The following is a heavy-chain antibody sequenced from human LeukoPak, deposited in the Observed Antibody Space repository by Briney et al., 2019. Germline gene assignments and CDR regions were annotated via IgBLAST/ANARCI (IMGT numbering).Heavy chain of an antibody. J-gene: IGHJ4*02. CDR1: GYTLTELS. D-gene: IGHD6-13*01. CDR2: FDPDDAET. V-gene: IGHV1-24*01. CDR3: ATARSTWCALDY. Sequence: GASVKVSCKVSGYTLTELSIHWVRQAPGKGLEWMGGFDPDDAETIYAQKFQGRVTVTEDTSTDTAYMALSSLRSEDTAVYYCATARSTWCALDYWGQGTLVTVSS.